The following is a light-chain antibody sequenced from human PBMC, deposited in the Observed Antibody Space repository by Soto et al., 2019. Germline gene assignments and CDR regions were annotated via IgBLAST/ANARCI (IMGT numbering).Light chain of an antibody. V-gene: IGKV3-15*01. CDR3: QQYYDWLDVT. CDR1: QSVSID. J-gene: IGKJ1*01. Sequence: EIVMTQSPATLSVSPGETVTLSCRASQSVSIDLAWYQQKPGQAPRLLISAASTRATGIPARFSGSGSGTEFTLTISSLQSEDFAVYHCQQYYDWLDVTFGQGTKVEI. CDR2: AAS.